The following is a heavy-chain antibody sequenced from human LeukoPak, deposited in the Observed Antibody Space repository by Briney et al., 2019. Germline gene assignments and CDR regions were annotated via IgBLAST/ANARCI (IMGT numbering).Heavy chain of an antibody. D-gene: IGHD3-22*01. Sequence: GESLKISCKASGYSFTKYWIGGLRQMPGKGLEWMGIIYPGDSDTRYSPSFQGQVTISADKSISTAYLQWSSLKASDSGMYYCARHLGYYDSSGHLDYWGQGTLVTVSS. CDR1: GYSFTKYW. J-gene: IGHJ4*02. V-gene: IGHV5-51*01. CDR2: IYPGDSDT. CDR3: ARHLGYYDSSGHLDY.